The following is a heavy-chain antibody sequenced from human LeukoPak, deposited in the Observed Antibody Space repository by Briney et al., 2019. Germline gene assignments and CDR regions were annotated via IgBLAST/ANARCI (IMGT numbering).Heavy chain of an antibody. Sequence: GGSLRLSCAASGFTFDDYAMHWVRQAPGKGLEGVSLISGDGGSTYYADSVKGRFTISRDNSKNSLYLQMNSLRTEDTALYYCAKSIFGVVTPWYMDVWGKGTTVTVSS. J-gene: IGHJ6*03. CDR2: ISGDGGST. D-gene: IGHD3-3*01. CDR3: AKSIFGVVTPWYMDV. V-gene: IGHV3-43*02. CDR1: GFTFDDYA.